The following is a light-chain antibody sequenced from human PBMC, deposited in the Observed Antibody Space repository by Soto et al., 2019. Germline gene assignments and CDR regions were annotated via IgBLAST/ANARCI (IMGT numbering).Light chain of an antibody. Sequence: QPVLTQSPSASASLGVSVKLTCTLSSGHSNYAIAWHQQQPEKGPRFLMKLNSDGSHSKGDGIPDRFSGSSSGAERYLTISTLQSEDEADYYCQTWVTGIHIFGGGTKLTVL. CDR3: QTWVTGIHI. V-gene: IGLV4-69*01. CDR2: LNSDGSH. CDR1: SGHSNYA. J-gene: IGLJ2*01.